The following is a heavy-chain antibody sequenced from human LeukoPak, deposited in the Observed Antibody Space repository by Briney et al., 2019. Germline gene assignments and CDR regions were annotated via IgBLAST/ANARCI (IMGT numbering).Heavy chain of an antibody. CDR2: TYYRSNWYN. V-gene: IGHV6-1*01. CDR3: VKEGTWGMMVY. Sequence: SQTLSLTCVISGDSVSSNSAAWTWFRQSPSRGLEWLGRTYYRSNWYNDYAASLKSPITISPDTSKNHFSLQLKSVTPEDTAVYYCVKEGTWGMMVYWGQGTLVTVSS. D-gene: IGHD3-16*01. J-gene: IGHJ4*02. CDR1: GDSVSSNSAA.